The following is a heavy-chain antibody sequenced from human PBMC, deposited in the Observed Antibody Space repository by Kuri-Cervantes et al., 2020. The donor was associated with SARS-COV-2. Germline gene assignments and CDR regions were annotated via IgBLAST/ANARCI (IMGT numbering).Heavy chain of an antibody. CDR2: IKSKTDGGTT. D-gene: IGHD1-26*01. CDR3: ARSYSGSYFDAFDI. J-gene: IGHJ3*02. V-gene: IGHV3-15*01. Sequence: GESLKISCAASGFTFSNAWMSWVRQAPGKGLEWVGRIKSKTDGGTTGYAAPVKGRFTISRDDSKNTLYLQMNSLRAEDTAVYYCARSYSGSYFDAFDIWGQGTMVTVSS. CDR1: GFTFSNAW.